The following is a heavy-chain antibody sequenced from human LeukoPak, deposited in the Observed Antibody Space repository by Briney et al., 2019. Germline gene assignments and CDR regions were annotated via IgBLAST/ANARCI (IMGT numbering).Heavy chain of an antibody. CDR3: AREGIGPLWCGELFPKNWFDP. CDR1: GGSISSYY. Sequence: PSETLSLTCTVSGGSISSYYWSWIRQPAGKGLEWIGRIYTSGSTNYNPSLKSRVTMSVDTSKNQFSLKLSSVTAADTAVYYCAREGIGPLWCGELFPKNWFDPWGQGTLVTVSS. D-gene: IGHD3-10*01. CDR2: IYTSGST. V-gene: IGHV4-4*07. J-gene: IGHJ5*02.